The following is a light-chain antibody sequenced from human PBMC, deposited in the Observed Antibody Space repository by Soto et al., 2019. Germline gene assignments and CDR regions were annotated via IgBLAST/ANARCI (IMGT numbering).Light chain of an antibody. V-gene: IGKV3-11*01. CDR3: QQHSNWPLT. CDR1: QSVTNY. Sequence: EIVLTQSPATLSLSRGERATLSCRASQSVTNYLSWYQQKPGQAPRLLIFDASNRATGIPARFSGSGSLTDFTLTISSLEPEDFALYFCQQHSNWPLTFGQGTRLEIK. J-gene: IGKJ5*01. CDR2: DAS.